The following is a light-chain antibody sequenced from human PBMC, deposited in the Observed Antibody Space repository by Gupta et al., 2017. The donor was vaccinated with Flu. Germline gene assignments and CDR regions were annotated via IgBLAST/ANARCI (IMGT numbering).Light chain of an antibody. J-gene: IGLJ1*01. V-gene: IGLV2-8*01. CDR1: SSDVGYYNY. CDR2: EVN. CDR3: SANGGTNKLGV. Sequence: VTIACTGGSSDVGYYNYVSWYQQHPGKVPKVLIYEVNKRPSGVPDRFSGSRSANTASLTVSGLQADDEADYYCSANGGTNKLGVFGTGTKLTV.